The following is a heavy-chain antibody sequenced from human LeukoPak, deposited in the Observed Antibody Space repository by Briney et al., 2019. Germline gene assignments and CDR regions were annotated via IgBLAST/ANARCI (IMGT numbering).Heavy chain of an antibody. CDR2: TRNKANSYTT. CDR3: ASGDYGEYGY. V-gene: IGHV3-72*01. CDR1: GFTFSDHY. J-gene: IGHJ4*02. Sequence: GGSLRLSCAASGFTFSDHYMDWVRQAPGKGLEWVGRTRNKANSYTTEYAASVKGSFTISRDDSKNSLYLQMNSLKTEDTAVYYCASGDYGEYGYWGQGTLVTVSS. D-gene: IGHD4-17*01.